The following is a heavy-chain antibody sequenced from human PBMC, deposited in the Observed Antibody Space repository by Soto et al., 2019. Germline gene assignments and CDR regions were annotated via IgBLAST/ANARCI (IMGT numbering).Heavy chain of an antibody. J-gene: IGHJ4*02. CDR1: VGSVSIGPYA. Sequence: SETLSVTCTFSVGSVSIGPYAWSWIRQPPGKGLEWIGYISYSGSTYFNPSLKSRVTFSVDTSKNQLSLNLTSVTTADTAVYYCARVDYADYVFDFWGQGTMVTVSS. CDR2: ISYSGST. D-gene: IGHD4-17*01. CDR3: ARVDYADYVFDF. V-gene: IGHV4-61*01.